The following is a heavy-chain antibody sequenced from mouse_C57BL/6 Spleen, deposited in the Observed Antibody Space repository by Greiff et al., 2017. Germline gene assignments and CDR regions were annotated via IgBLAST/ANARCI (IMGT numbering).Heavy chain of an antibody. J-gene: IGHJ2*01. D-gene: IGHD4-1*01. Sequence: VKLVESGAELVRPGASVKLSCKASGYTFTDYYINWVKQRPGQGLEWIARIYPGSGNTYYSEKFKGKATLTAEKSSSTAYMQLSSLTSEDSAVYFCARTGVTGYYFDYWGQGTTLTVSS. CDR1: GYTFTDYY. CDR3: ARTGVTGYYFDY. CDR2: IYPGSGNT. V-gene: IGHV1-76*01.